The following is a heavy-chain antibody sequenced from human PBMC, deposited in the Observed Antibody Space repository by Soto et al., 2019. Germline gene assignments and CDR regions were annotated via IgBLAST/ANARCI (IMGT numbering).Heavy chain of an antibody. V-gene: IGHV3-30-3*01. J-gene: IGHJ5*02. Sequence: GGSLRLSCAASGFTFRSYAMHWVRQAPGKGLEWVAVISYDENKRYYTDSVKGRFTISRDNSKNTLYLQVNSLRAEDTAVYYCARARDTAMTSKDNWFDPWGQGTLVTVSS. CDR1: GFTFRSYA. CDR3: ARARDTAMTSKDNWFDP. CDR2: ISYDENKR. D-gene: IGHD5-18*01.